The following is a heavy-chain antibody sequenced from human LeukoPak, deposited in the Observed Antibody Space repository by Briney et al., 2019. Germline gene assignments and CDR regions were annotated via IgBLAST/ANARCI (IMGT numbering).Heavy chain of an antibody. V-gene: IGHV3-23*01. J-gene: IGHJ4*02. Sequence: GSLRLSCAASGFTFSSYAMSWVRQAPGKGLEWVSAISGSGGSTYYADSVKGRFTISRDNSKNTLYLQMNSLRAEDTAVYYCARGYDSSGYYVGYFDYWGQGTLVTVSS. CDR1: GFTFSSYA. CDR3: ARGYDSSGYYVGYFDY. CDR2: ISGSGGST. D-gene: IGHD3-22*01.